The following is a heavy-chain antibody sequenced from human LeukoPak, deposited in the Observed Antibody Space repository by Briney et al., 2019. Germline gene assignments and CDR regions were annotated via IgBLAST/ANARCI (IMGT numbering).Heavy chain of an antibody. CDR2: IDPSDSYT. V-gene: IGHV5-10-1*01. D-gene: IGHD3-22*01. CDR1: GYNFTSYW. Sequence: TPGESLRISCKGSGYNFTSYWITWVRQMPGKGLEWMGTIDPSDSYTNYSPSFQGHVTISADKSISTAYLQWSSLKASDTAMYYCAYAVGDYDSFDYWGQGTLVTVSS. CDR3: AYAVGDYDSFDY. J-gene: IGHJ4*02.